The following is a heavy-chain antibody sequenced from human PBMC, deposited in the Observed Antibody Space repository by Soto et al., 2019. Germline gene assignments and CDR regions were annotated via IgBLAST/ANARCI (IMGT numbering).Heavy chain of an antibody. Sequence: QVQLVQSGAEVKQHGASVKVSCKASGYTFSSYDINWLRQATGQGLEWMGWMNPNSGNTGYAQKFQGRLIMTRNTAISTVYMYPTSLRSEDTAVYYGARSCGGRAGASGGQGPMVTVS. CDR3: ARSCGGRAGAS. CDR1: GYTFSSYD. J-gene: IGHJ4*02. CDR2: MNPNSGNT. D-gene: IGHD2-21*01. V-gene: IGHV1-8*01.